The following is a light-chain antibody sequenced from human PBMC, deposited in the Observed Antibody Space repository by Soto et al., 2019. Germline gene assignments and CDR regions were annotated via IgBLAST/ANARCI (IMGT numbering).Light chain of an antibody. V-gene: IGKV3-20*01. CDR2: GAS. J-gene: IGKJ4*01. CDR1: QTINNN. CDR3: QQYGSSPLT. Sequence: VMTQAPATLSVSPGERATLSCRASQTINNNIAWYQLKDGQVPRLLIYGASTRATDIPARFSGSGSGTDFTLTISRLEPEDFAVYYCQQYGSSPLTFGGGTKVDI.